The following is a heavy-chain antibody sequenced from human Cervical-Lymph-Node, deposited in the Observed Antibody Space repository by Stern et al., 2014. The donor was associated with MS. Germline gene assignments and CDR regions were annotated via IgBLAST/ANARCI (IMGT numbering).Heavy chain of an antibody. CDR3: ARSSSSDPPLWGLDV. D-gene: IGHD6-6*01. J-gene: IGHJ6*02. V-gene: IGHV3-30*03. CDR2: ISYDGSNK. Sequence: MQLVESGGGVVQPGRSLRLSCAASGFTFSSYGMHWVRQAPGKGLEWVAVISYDGSNKYYADSVKGRFTISRDNSKNTLYLQMNSLRAEDTAVYYCARSSSSDPPLWGLDVWGQGTTVTVSS. CDR1: GFTFSSYG.